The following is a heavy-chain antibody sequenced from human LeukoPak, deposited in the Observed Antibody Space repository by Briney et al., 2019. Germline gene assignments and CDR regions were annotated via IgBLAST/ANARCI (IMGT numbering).Heavy chain of an antibody. Sequence: SETLSLTCTVSGGSISSGGYYWSWIRQHPGKGLEWIGYIYYSGSTYYNPSLKSRVTIPVDTSKNQFSLKLSSVTAADTAVYYWARSYCSSTSCSPYYYYYMDVWGKGTTVTVSS. CDR3: ARSYCSSTSCSPYYYYYMDV. D-gene: IGHD2-2*01. V-gene: IGHV4-31*03. CDR1: GGSISSGGYY. CDR2: IYYSGST. J-gene: IGHJ6*03.